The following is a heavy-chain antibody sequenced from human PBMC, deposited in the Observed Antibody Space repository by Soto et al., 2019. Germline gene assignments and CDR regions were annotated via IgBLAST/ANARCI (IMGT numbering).Heavy chain of an antibody. CDR1: GYTVTAYY. Sequence: QVQLVQSGAEVKKPGASVKVSCKASGYTVTAYYVHWVRQAPGQGLEWMGWINPNSGGTNYAQKFQGWVTMTRDTSISTVYMELSRLGFDDTAVYYCARMIAASGHYGMDVWGQGTTVTVSS. CDR3: ARMIAASGHYGMDV. CDR2: INPNSGGT. V-gene: IGHV1-2*04. D-gene: IGHD5-12*01. J-gene: IGHJ6*02.